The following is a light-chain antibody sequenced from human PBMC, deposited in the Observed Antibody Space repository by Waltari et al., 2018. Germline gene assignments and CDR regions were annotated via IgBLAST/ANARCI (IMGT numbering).Light chain of an antibody. CDR2: KAS. J-gene: IGKJ4*01. V-gene: IGKV1-5*03. CDR1: QSISSW. Sequence: DIQMTQSPSTLSASVGDRVTITCRASQSISSWLAWYQQKPGKAPKLLIYKASTLEGGVPSRFSGIGSGTEFTLTISSLQPDDSAAYYCQQYYTYPLTFGGGTKVEIK. CDR3: QQYYTYPLT.